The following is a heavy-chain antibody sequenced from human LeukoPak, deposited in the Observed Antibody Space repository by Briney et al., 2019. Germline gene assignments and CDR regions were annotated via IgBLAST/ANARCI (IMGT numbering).Heavy chain of an antibody. V-gene: IGHV1-8*01. CDR3: ARGHDIVVVPAARGDAFDI. Sequence: ASVKVSCKASGYTFTSYDINWVRQATGQGLEWMGWMNPNSGNTGYGQKFQGRVTMTRNTSISTAYMELSSLRSEDTAVYYCARGHDIVVVPAARGDAFDIWGQGTMVTVSS. CDR1: GYTFTSYD. D-gene: IGHD2-2*01. CDR2: MNPNSGNT. J-gene: IGHJ3*02.